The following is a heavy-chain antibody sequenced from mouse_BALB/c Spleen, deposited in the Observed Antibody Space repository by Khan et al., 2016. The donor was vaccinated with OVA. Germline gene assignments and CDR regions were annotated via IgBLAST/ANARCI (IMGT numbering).Heavy chain of an antibody. Sequence: EVELVESGGGLVKPGGSLKLSCAASGFTFSDYYMYWVRQTPEKRLEWVATISDGGSYTYYLDSVKVRFTISRDDAKNNLYLQMNSLKSEDTAMYYCARGFYGNPLAYWGQGTLVTVSA. CDR2: ISDGGSYT. J-gene: IGHJ3*01. CDR1: GFTFSDYY. D-gene: IGHD2-1*01. CDR3: ARGFYGNPLAY. V-gene: IGHV5-4*02.